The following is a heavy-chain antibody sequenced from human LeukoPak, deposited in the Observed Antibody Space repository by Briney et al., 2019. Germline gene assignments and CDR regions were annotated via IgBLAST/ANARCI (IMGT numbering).Heavy chain of an antibody. CDR2: INEDGSEK. CDR1: GFTFSRYW. J-gene: IGHJ4*02. CDR3: ARDYVVRGIRGFDY. Sequence: PGGSLRLSCAVSGFTFSRYWMNWVRQAPGKGLEWLANINEDGSEKHYVDSVEGRFTVSRDNAKNSLFLQMNSLRAEDTAVYYCARDYVVRGIRGFDYWGQGTLVTVSS. D-gene: IGHD3-10*01. V-gene: IGHV3-7*01.